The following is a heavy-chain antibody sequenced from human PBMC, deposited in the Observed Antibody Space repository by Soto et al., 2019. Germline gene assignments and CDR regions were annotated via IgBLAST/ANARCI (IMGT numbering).Heavy chain of an antibody. CDR2: INPNSGGT. V-gene: IGHV1-2*04. J-gene: IGHJ6*02. Sequence: QVQLVQSGAEVKKPGASVKVSCKASGYTFTGYYMHWVRQAPGQGLEWMGWINPNSGGTNYAQKFQGWVTMTRDTCISTADMELSRLRSDDTAVYYCERGIAAAAARGMDVWGQGTTVTVSS. CDR3: ERGIAAAAARGMDV. CDR1: GYTFTGYY. D-gene: IGHD6-13*01.